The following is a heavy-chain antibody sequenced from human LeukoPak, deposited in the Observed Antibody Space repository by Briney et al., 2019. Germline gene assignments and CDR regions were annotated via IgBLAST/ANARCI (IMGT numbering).Heavy chain of an antibody. CDR2: ISSSSSYI. J-gene: IGHJ4*02. V-gene: IGHV3-21*01. Sequence: GGSLRLSCAASGFTFSSYSVNWVRQAPGKGLEWVSSISSSSSYIYYADSVKGRFTISRDNAKNSLYLQMNSLRAEDTAVYYCAVVPDYDILTGPDPNDYWGQGTLVTVSS. CDR3: AVVPDYDILTGPDPNDY. D-gene: IGHD3-9*01. CDR1: GFTFSSYS.